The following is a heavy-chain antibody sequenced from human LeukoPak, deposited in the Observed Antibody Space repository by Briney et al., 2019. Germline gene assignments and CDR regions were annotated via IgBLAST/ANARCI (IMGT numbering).Heavy chain of an antibody. Sequence: GGSLKISRKGSGYSFTSYWLGWVRPMPGKGLECMGIIYPGDSDTRFCTCFQGQVTNSADKFINTAFLPSDSLKATDTARYLCASTNIVVVGVNAFDIWGQGTMVTVSS. CDR3: ASTNIVVVGVNAFDI. V-gene: IGHV5-51*01. D-gene: IGHD3-22*01. J-gene: IGHJ3*02. CDR2: IYPGDSDT. CDR1: GYSFTSYW.